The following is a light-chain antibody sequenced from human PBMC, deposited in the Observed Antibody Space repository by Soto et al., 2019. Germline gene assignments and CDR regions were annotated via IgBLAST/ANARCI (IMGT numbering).Light chain of an antibody. CDR3: QQYNKWPPWT. CDR1: QSVRNN. Sequence: EIVMTQSPVTLSVSPGEGATLFCRASQSVRNNLAWYQQKPGLAPRLLIYAVSIRATGVPARFSGNGSETEFTLTISGLQSDDFALYYCQQYNKWPPWTFGQGTKVEIK. J-gene: IGKJ1*01. V-gene: IGKV3-15*01. CDR2: AVS.